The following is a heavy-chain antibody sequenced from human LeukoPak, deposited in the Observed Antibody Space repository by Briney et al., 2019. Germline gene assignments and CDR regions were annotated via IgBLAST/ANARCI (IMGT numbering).Heavy chain of an antibody. J-gene: IGHJ4*02. D-gene: IGHD2-15*01. Sequence: PSQTLSLTCTVSGGSISSGGYYWSWIRQHPGKGLEWIGYLYYSGSTYYNPSLKSRVTISVDTSKNQFSLKLSSVTAADTAVYYCARDSNCSGGSCYYFDYWGQGTLVTVSS. CDR1: GGSISSGGYY. V-gene: IGHV4-31*03. CDR2: LYYSGST. CDR3: ARDSNCSGGSCYYFDY.